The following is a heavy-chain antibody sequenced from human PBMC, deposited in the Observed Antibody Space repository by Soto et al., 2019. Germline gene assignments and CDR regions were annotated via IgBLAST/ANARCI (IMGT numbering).Heavy chain of an antibody. J-gene: IGHJ4*02. CDR3: VRDCYASSCFDY. V-gene: IGHV4-59*01. D-gene: IGHD6-13*01. CDR1: GGSISSYY. CDR2: ISYSGST. Sequence: QVQLQESGPGLVKPSETLSLTCTVSGGSISSYYWSWIRRPPGKGLERIGYISYSGSTKYNPSLKRRVTISVDTSKNHFSLKVGSVTAADTAVYYCVRDCYASSCFDYWGQGILVTVSS.